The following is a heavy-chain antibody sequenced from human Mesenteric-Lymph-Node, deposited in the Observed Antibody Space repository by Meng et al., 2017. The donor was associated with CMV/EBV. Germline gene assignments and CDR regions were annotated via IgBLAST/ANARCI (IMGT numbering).Heavy chain of an antibody. Sequence: SGYTFTNCAMHWVRQAPGQRLEWMGWINAASGNTRYSQEFQDRVTISRDTSASTAYMELSGLTSDDTAVYYCARGTPDIGYDYYAYWGQGTLVTVSS. CDR3: ARGTPDIGYDYYAY. J-gene: IGHJ4*02. CDR1: GYTFTNCA. CDR2: INAASGNT. D-gene: IGHD5-12*01. V-gene: IGHV1-3*01.